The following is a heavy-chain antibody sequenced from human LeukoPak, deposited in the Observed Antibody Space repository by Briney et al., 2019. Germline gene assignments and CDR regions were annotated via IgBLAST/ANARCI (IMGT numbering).Heavy chain of an antibody. V-gene: IGHV1-2*02. CDR2: INPNSGGT. J-gene: IGHJ4*02. D-gene: IGHD3-22*01. CDR3: ARTRRPDYYDSSGYYHY. Sequence: ASVKVSCKASGYTFTSYGISWVRQAPGQGLEWMGWINPNSGGTNYAQKFQGRVTMTRDTSISTAYMELSRLRSDDTAVYYCARTRRPDYYDSSGYYHYWGQGTLVTVSS. CDR1: GYTFTSYG.